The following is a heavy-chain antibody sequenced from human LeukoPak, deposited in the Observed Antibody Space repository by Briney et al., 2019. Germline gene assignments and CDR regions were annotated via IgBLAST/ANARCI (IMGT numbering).Heavy chain of an antibody. CDR1: GGSISSSNYY. V-gene: IGHV4-39*07. CDR2: MYYSGSI. Sequence: PSETLSLTCTVSGGSISSSNYYWVWIRQPPSKGLEWIGSMYYSGSIFYNPSLKSRVTISINTSKNQFSLKVSSVTAADTAVYYCASPGVGNDVGFDYWGQGTLVTVSS. J-gene: IGHJ4*02. D-gene: IGHD1-1*01. CDR3: ASPGVGNDVGFDY.